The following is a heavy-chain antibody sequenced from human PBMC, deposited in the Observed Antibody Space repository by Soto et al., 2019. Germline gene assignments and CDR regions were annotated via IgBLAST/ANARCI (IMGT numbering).Heavy chain of an antibody. V-gene: IGHV4-59*08. J-gene: IGHJ4*02. CDR3: ARRVDYVWGSYRYSPYFDY. D-gene: IGHD3-16*02. CDR1: GGSISSYY. Sequence: SETLSLTCTVSGGSISSYYWSWIRQPPGKRLEWIGYIYYSGSTNYNPSLKSRVTISVDTSKNQFSLKLSSVTAADTAVYYCARRVDYVWGSYRYSPYFDYWGRGTLVTVSS. CDR2: IYYSGST.